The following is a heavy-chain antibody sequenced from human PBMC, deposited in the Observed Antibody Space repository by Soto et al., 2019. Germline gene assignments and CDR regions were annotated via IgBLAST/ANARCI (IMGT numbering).Heavy chain of an antibody. V-gene: IGHV2-5*02. J-gene: IGHJ4*02. Sequence: QITLKESGPTLVKPTQTLTLTCTFSGFSLDTSGVGVGWIRQPPGKALEWVAVIYWDDYKHFSPSLESRLTITNDTSKNLVVLTMTDMDPVDTATYYCAHKGSGLYPLDYWGQGTLVTVSS. CDR1: GFSLDTSGVG. CDR2: IYWDDYK. CDR3: AHKGSGLYPLDY. D-gene: IGHD3-10*01.